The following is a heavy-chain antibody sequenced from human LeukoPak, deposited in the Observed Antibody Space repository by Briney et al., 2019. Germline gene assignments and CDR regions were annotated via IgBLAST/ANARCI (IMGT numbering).Heavy chain of an antibody. CDR2: ISGSGGST. CDR3: AKGLTEHPHNIAVAGLN. CDR1: GVTFSSYA. V-gene: IGHV3-23*01. D-gene: IGHD6-19*01. Sequence: GGSLRLSCAASGVTFSSYAMSWVRQAPGKGLEWVSAISGSGGSTYSAASVKGRFTISRDNSKHTLYLQMNSLRAEDTAVYCCAKGLTEHPHNIAVAGLNWGQGTLVTVSS. J-gene: IGHJ4*02.